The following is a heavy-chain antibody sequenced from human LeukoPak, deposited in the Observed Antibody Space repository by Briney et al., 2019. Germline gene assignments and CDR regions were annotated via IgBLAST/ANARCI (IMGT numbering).Heavy chain of an antibody. CDR3: ARDYFWSFDF. Sequence: GGSLRLPCAASGFIFSSYNMHWVRQAPGKGLEWLSYIGSSSTSRYYADSVKGRFSISRDNAKNSLFLQMNSLRGEDTAVYYCARDYFWSFDFWGRGTLVTVSS. J-gene: IGHJ2*01. CDR1: GFIFSSYN. CDR2: IGSSSTSR. V-gene: IGHV3-48*01. D-gene: IGHD3-10*01.